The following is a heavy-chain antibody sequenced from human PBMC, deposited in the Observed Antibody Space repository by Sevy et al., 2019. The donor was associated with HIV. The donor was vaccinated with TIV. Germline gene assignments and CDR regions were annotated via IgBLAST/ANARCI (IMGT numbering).Heavy chain of an antibody. J-gene: IGHJ5*02. CDR3: ARGSDTTNWALWFDP. CDR1: GFTFRSYW. V-gene: IGHV3-74*01. CDR2: INADGTTT. Sequence: GGSLRLSCAASGFTFRSYWMHWVLQAPGKGLVWVSRINADGTTTTYVDSVEGRFTISRDNAKNTLYLQMNSLRVEDTAVYYCARGSDTTNWALWFDPWGQGTLVTVSS. D-gene: IGHD1-1*01.